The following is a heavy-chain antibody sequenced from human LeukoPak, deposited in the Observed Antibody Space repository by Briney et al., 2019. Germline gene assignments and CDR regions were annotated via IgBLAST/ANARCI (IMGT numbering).Heavy chain of an antibody. V-gene: IGHV3-23*01. CDR2: ISRSGDYT. J-gene: IGHJ5*02. CDR3: AKDAAYHTSGYYPSDL. Sequence: GGSLRLSCAASGLTFSTYAMSWVRQAPGKGLEWVSTISRSGDYTYYADSVKGRFTISRDNSKNTLFLQMNSLRAEDTAVYYCAKDAAYHTSGYYPSDLWGQGTLVTVSS. CDR1: GLTFSTYA. D-gene: IGHD3-22*01.